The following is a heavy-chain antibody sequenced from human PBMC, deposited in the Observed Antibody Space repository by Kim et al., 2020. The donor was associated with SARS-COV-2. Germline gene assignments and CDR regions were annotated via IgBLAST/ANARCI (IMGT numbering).Heavy chain of an antibody. CDR1: GASISSYY. Sequence: SETLSLTCTVSGASISSYYWSWIRQPPGKGLEWIGYIYYSGSTNYNPSLKSRVTISVDTSKNQFSLKLSSVTAADTAVYYCARGCDYWGQGTLVTVSS. CDR3: ARGCDY. V-gene: IGHV4-59*01. J-gene: IGHJ4*02. CDR2: IYYSGST.